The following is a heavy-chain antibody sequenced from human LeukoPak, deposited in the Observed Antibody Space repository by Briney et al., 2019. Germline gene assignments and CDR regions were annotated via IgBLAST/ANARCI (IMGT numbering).Heavy chain of an antibody. V-gene: IGHV3-23*01. J-gene: IGHJ4*02. CDR3: AKDEFGVVISYFDY. CDR1: GFTFSSCA. D-gene: IGHD3-3*01. CDR2: ISGSGGST. Sequence: GGSLRLSCAASGFTFSSCAMSWVRQAPGKGLEWVSAISGSGGSTYYADSVKGRFTISRDNSKNTLYLQMNSLRAEDTAVYYCAKDEFGVVISYFDYRGQGTLVTVSS.